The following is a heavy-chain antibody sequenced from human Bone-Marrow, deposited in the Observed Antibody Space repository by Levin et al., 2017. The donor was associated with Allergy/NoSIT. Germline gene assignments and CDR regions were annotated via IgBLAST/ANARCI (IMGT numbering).Heavy chain of an antibody. J-gene: IGHJ3*01. CDR1: GGSFSSYP. Sequence: SVKVSCKASGGSFSSYPINWVRQAPGQGLEWMGRIIPMPGITNYTQNFQERVTITADRSTSTAYMELSSLRSEDTAVYYCAGAVYYDSSGNYRSAFDLWGQGTRVTVSS. D-gene: IGHD3-22*01. CDR2: IIPMPGIT. V-gene: IGHV1-69*04. CDR3: AGAVYYDSSGNYRSAFDL.